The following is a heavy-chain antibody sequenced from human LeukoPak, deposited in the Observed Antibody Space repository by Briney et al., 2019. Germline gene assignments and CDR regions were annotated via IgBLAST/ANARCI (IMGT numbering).Heavy chain of an antibody. Sequence: PSGTLSLTCAVSGGSISSSNWWSWVRQPPGKGLEWIGEIYHSGSTNYNPSLKSRVTIAVDTSENQFSLKLTSVTAADTAVYYCARSPLKGSGWLGLDSWGQGILVTVSS. J-gene: IGHJ4*02. CDR2: IYHSGST. CDR1: GGSISSSNW. V-gene: IGHV4-4*02. D-gene: IGHD6-19*01. CDR3: ARSPLKGSGWLGLDS.